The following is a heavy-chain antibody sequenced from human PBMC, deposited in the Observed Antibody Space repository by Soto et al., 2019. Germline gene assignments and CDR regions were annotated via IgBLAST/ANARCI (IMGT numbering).Heavy chain of an antibody. J-gene: IGHJ6*02. CDR2: ISYDGTNK. CDR1: GFTFSSYA. CDR3: AKDLGYCSDGRCLWGMDV. Sequence: QVQLVESGGGVIQPGRSLRLSCAASGFTFSSYAMHWVRQAPGKGLEWVAVISYDGTNKYYADSVKGRFTISRDNSKNTLYLQMNSLRAEDTAVYYCAKDLGYCSDGRCLWGMDVWGQGTTVTVSS. V-gene: IGHV3-30*18. D-gene: IGHD2-15*01.